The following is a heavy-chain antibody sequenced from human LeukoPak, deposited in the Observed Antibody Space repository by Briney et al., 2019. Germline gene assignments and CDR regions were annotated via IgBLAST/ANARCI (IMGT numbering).Heavy chain of an antibody. Sequence: GGSLRLSCAASGFTFSSYDMHWVRQATGKGLEWVSAIGTAGDTYYPGSVKGRFTISRENAKNSLYLQMNSLRARDTAVYYCARASKLEPSDYWGQGALVTVSS. CDR2: IGTAGDT. CDR3: ARASKLEPSDY. J-gene: IGHJ4*02. CDR1: GFTFSSYD. V-gene: IGHV3-13*04. D-gene: IGHD1-1*01.